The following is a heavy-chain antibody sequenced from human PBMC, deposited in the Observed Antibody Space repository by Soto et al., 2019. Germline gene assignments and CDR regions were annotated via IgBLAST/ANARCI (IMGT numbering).Heavy chain of an antibody. V-gene: IGHV3-53*01. CDR3: ATQPGGGGY. CDR1: GFTVSNNY. CDR2: IYSGGYT. D-gene: IGHD2-2*01. J-gene: IGHJ4*02. Sequence: EVQLVESGGGLIQPGGSLRLSCAVSGFTVSNNYMSWVRQAPGKGLEGVSVIYSGGYTAYGDSVKGRFTISRDNSKNTPYLQINPQAAAAPAVFYWATQPGGGGYWGQGTLVTVSS.